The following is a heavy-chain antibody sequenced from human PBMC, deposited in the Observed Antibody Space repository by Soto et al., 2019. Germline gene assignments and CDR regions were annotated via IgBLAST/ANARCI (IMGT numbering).Heavy chain of an antibody. CDR3: GKERRGSGWSVCNF. Sequence: ASVKVSCKASGYTFTSYGISWVRQAPGQGLEWMGWISAYNGNTNYAQKLQGRVTMTTDNSRDTLFLQMNSLTVDDTAVYYCGKERRGSGWSVCNFWGQGTLVTVSS. D-gene: IGHD6-19*01. CDR2: ISAYNGNT. J-gene: IGHJ4*02. V-gene: IGHV1-18*04. CDR1: GYTFTSYG.